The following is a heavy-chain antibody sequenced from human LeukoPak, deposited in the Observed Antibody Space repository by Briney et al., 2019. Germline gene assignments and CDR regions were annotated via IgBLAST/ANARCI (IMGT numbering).Heavy chain of an antibody. CDR1: GYSFTSYW. D-gene: IGHD1-26*01. J-gene: IGHJ6*03. CDR2: IYPGDSDT. CDR3: ARVWSYPRDYYYYYMDV. Sequence: GESLKISCKGSGYSFTSYWIGWVRQMPGKGLEWMGIIYPGDSDTRYSPSFQGQVTISADKSISTAYLQWSSLKASDTAMYYCARVWSYPRDYYYYYMDVWGKGTTVTISS. V-gene: IGHV5-51*01.